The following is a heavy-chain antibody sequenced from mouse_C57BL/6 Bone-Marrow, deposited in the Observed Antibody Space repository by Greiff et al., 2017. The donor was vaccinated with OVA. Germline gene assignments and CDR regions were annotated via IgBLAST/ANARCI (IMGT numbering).Heavy chain of an antibody. V-gene: IGHV1-81*01. D-gene: IGHD1-1*01. Sequence: VQLQESGAELARPGASVKLSCKASGYTFTSYGISWVKQRTGQGLEWIGEIYPRSGNTSYNEKFKGKATLTADKSSSTAYMELHSLTSVKSAVYFCDRGIYYGSSYSWFDYWGQGTLVTVSA. J-gene: IGHJ3*01. CDR3: DRGIYYGSSYSWFDY. CDR1: GYTFTSYG. CDR2: IYPRSGNT.